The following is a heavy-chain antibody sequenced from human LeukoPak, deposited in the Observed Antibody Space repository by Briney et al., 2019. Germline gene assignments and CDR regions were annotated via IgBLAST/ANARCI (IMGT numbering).Heavy chain of an antibody. J-gene: IGHJ5*02. Sequence: SETLSLTCSVSGVSISNNYWSWIRQPPGKGLEWIGYIYYSGSTNYNPSLKSRVTISVDTSKNQFSLKLSSVTAADTAVYYCAKKGPSAAHWFDPWGQGTLVIVSS. CDR2: IYYSGST. CDR1: GVSISNNY. V-gene: IGHV4-59*13. CDR3: AKKGPSAAHWFDP. D-gene: IGHD6-13*01.